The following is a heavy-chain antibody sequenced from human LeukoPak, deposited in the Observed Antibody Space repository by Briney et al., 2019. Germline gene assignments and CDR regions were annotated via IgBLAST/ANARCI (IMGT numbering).Heavy chain of an antibody. V-gene: IGHV4-38-2*02. Sequence: PSETLSLTCTVSGYSISSGYYWGWIRQPPGQGLEWIGSIYHSGSTYYNPSLKSRVTISVDTSKKQFSLRLSSVTAADTAVYYCARGYSSSWYREFFDHWGQGTLVTVSS. CDR1: GYSISSGYY. J-gene: IGHJ4*02. CDR2: IYHSGST. D-gene: IGHD6-13*01. CDR3: ARGYSSSWYREFFDH.